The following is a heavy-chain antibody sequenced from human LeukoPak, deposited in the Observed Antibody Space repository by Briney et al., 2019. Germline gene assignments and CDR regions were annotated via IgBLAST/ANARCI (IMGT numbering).Heavy chain of an antibody. V-gene: IGHV3-30*04. D-gene: IGHD3-22*01. CDR2: ISYDGSNK. Sequence: GGSLRLSCAASGFTFSSYAMHWVRQAPGKGLEWVAVISYDGSNKYYADSVKGRFTISRDNSKNTLYLQMNSLRAEDTAVYYCARGRVYYDSSGYYYYWGQGTPVTVSS. CDR3: ARGRVYYDSSGYYYY. J-gene: IGHJ4*02. CDR1: GFTFSSYA.